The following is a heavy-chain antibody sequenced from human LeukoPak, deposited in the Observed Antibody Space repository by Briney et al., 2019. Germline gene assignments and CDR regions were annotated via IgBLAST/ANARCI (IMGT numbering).Heavy chain of an antibody. V-gene: IGHV1-18*01. D-gene: IGHD4-11*01. CDR1: GFTFTSHG. CDR2: ISASNGKT. CDR3: VRCGHSSNWPPEDSDY. Sequence: ASVKVSCKASGFTFTSHGFTWVRQAPGQGLEWMGWISASNGKTNYAQKFQGRVTMTTDTSTSTVYMELRSLRSDDTAVYYCVRCGHSSNWPPEDSDYWGQGTLVTVSS. J-gene: IGHJ4*02.